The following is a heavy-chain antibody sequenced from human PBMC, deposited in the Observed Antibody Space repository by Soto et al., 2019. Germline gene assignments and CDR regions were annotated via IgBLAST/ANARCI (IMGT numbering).Heavy chain of an antibody. V-gene: IGHV3-23*01. CDR1: GFTFSSYA. D-gene: IGHD2-15*01. CDR2: ISGSGGST. J-gene: IGHJ4*02. CDR3: AKSIRYRRGGSCYYCFDY. Sequence: EVQLLESGGGLVQPGGALRHSCAATGFTFSSYAMSWVRQAPGKGLEWVSAISGSGGSTYYADSVKGRFTISRDNSKNTLYLQMNRLRAEDTAVYYCAKSIRYRRGGSCYYCFDYWGQGTLVTVSS.